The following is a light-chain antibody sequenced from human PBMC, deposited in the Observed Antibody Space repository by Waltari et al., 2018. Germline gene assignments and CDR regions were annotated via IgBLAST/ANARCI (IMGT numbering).Light chain of an antibody. J-gene: IGKJ1*01. CDR2: GAS. Sequence: DIQMTQSPSTLSASVGDRVTITCRASQSISNWLAWYQQKPGKAPKVLIYGASSLESGVPSRFICSGSGTEFTLTISSLQPDDFATYYCQQYNDYSTWTFGQGTKVEIK. V-gene: IGKV1-5*03. CDR3: QQYNDYSTWT. CDR1: QSISNW.